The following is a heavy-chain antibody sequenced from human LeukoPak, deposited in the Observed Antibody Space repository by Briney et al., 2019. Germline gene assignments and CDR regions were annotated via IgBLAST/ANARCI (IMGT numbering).Heavy chain of an antibody. J-gene: IGHJ6*02. Sequence: PSETLSLTCTVSGGSISSYYWSWIRQPPGKGLEWIGYMYYSGSTNYNPSLKSRVAISVDTSKNQFSLKLTSVTAADTAVYYCARFRGYTYGYVDVWGQGTTVTVSS. V-gene: IGHV4-59*01. D-gene: IGHD5-18*01. CDR1: GGSISSYY. CDR3: ARFRGYTYGYVDV. CDR2: MYYSGST.